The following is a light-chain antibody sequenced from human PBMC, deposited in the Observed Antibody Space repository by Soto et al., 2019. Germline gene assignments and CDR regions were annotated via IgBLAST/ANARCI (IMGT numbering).Light chain of an antibody. V-gene: IGLV2-14*03. CDR3: SAYTVSRTYV. J-gene: IGLJ1*01. CDR1: SSDVGAYNF. CDR2: NVY. Sequence: QSVLTQPASVTGSPGQLITISCTGTSSDVGAYNFVSWHQQHPGKAPKLMIYNVYDRPPGISYRFSGSKSGNTASLTISGLQGEDEADYYCSAYTVSRTYVFGTGTKVTVL.